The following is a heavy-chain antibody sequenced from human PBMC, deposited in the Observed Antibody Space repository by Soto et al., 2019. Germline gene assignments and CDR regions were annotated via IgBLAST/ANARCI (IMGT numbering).Heavy chain of an antibody. CDR1: GYTFTSYA. Sequence: QVQLVQSGAEVKKPGASVKVSCKASGYTFTSYAMHWVRQAPGQRLEWMGWINAGNGNTKYSQKFQGRVTITRDTSASTAYMELSSLRSEDTAVYYCARVGGSSWYRTHGAFDYWGQGTLVTVSS. V-gene: IGHV1-3*01. D-gene: IGHD6-13*01. CDR3: ARVGGSSWYRTHGAFDY. CDR2: INAGNGNT. J-gene: IGHJ4*02.